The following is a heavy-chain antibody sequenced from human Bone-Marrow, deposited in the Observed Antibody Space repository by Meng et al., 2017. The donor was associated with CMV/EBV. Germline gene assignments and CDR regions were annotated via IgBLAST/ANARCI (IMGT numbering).Heavy chain of an antibody. Sequence: GGSLRLSCAASGFTFSSYGMHWVRQAPGKGLEWVSYISGSGITKYYADSVKGRFTISRDNAKNSLYLQMNSLRAEDTAVYHCATRSASDQWGQGMLVTVSS. V-gene: IGHV3-48*04. D-gene: IGHD3-16*01. CDR1: GFTFSSYG. CDR3: ATRSASDQ. J-gene: IGHJ5*02. CDR2: ISGSGITK.